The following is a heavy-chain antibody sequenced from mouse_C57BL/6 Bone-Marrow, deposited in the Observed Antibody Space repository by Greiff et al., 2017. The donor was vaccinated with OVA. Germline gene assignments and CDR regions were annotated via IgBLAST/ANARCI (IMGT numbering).Heavy chain of an antibody. CDR3: TRRWLLLWYVDV. CDR1: GYTFTDYE. V-gene: IGHV1-15*01. D-gene: IGHD2-3*01. J-gene: IGHJ1*03. Sequence: VQVVESGAELVRPGASVTLSCKASGYTFTDYEMHWVKQTPVHGLEWIGAIDPETGGTAYNQKFKGKAILTADKSSSTAYMELRSLTSEDSAVYYCTRRWLLLWYVDVWGTGTTVTVSS. CDR2: IDPETGGT.